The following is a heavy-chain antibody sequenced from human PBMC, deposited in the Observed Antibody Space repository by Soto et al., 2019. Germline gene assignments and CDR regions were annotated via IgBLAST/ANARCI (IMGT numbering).Heavy chain of an antibody. Sequence: PSETLSLTCAVYGGSFSGYYWSWIRQPPGKGLEWIGEINHSGSTNYNPSLKSRVTISVDTSKNQFSLKLSSVTAADTAVYYCAASSGWYNSLGYFDYWGQGTLVTVSS. CDR1: GGSFSGYY. D-gene: IGHD6-19*01. J-gene: IGHJ4*02. CDR3: AASSGWYNSLGYFDY. V-gene: IGHV4-34*01. CDR2: INHSGST.